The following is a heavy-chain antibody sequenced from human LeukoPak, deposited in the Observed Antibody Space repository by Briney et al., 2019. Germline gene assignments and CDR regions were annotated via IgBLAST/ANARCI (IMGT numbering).Heavy chain of an antibody. CDR1: GGSLSTHH. Sequence: SETLSLTCVVSGGSLSTHHWSWIRQSPGRGLEWIGYISDSGSTNYNPSLKSRVTISVDTSKNQFSLKLSSVTAADTAVYYCARTIRYFDYWGQGTLVTVSS. D-gene: IGHD3-9*01. J-gene: IGHJ4*02. CDR2: ISDSGST. CDR3: ARTIRYFDY. V-gene: IGHV4-59*11.